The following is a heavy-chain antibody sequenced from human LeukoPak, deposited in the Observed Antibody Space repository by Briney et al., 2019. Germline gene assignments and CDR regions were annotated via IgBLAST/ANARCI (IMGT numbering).Heavy chain of an antibody. CDR1: GGSFSGYY. CDR3: ARARAYGGNPRVDY. V-gene: IGHV4-34*01. CDR2: INHSGSA. Sequence: PSETLSLTCAVYGGSFSGYYWSWIRQPPGKGLEWIGEINHSGSANYNPSLKSRVTISVDTSKNQFSLKLSSVTAADTAVYYCARARAYGGNPRVDYWGQGTLVTVSS. D-gene: IGHD4-23*01. J-gene: IGHJ4*02.